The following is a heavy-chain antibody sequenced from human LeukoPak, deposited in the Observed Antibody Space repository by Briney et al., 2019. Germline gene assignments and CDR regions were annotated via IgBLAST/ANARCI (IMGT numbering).Heavy chain of an antibody. CDR1: GDSISSYY. D-gene: IGHD3-10*01. CDR3: ARNTVRGGRWFDP. Sequence: SETLSLTCTVSGDSISSYYWSWIRQPPGKGLEWIGYMYYSGSTNYNPSLKSRVTMSVDTSKNQFSLTLSSVTAADTAVYYCARNTVRGGRWFDPWGQGTLVADSS. CDR2: MYYSGST. J-gene: IGHJ5*02. V-gene: IGHV4-59*01.